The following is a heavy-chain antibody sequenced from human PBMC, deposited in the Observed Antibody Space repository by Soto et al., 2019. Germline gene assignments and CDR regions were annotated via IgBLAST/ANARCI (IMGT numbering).Heavy chain of an antibody. V-gene: IGHV3-23*01. Sequence: PGGSLRLSCAASGFTFSSYAMSWVRQAPGKGLEWVSAISGSGGSTYYADSVKGRFTISRDNSKNTLYLQMNSLRAEDTAMYYCASTHHPAYSSSWYAGGMDVWGQGTTVTVSS. CDR2: ISGSGGST. CDR1: GFTFSSYA. CDR3: ASTHHPAYSSSWYAGGMDV. J-gene: IGHJ6*02. D-gene: IGHD6-13*01.